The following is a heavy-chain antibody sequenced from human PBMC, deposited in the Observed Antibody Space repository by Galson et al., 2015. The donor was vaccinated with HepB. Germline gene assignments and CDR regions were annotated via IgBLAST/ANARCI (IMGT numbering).Heavy chain of an antibody. CDR1: GGTFSSYA. CDR3: ASVDTAMSQTLNFDY. Sequence: SVKVSCKASGGTFSSYAISWVRQAPGQGLEWMGRIIPIPGIANYAQKFQGRVTITADKSTSTAYMELSSLRSEDTAVYYCASVDTAMSQTLNFDYWGQGTLVTVSS. V-gene: IGHV1-69*04. D-gene: IGHD5-18*01. CDR2: IIPIPGIA. J-gene: IGHJ4*02.